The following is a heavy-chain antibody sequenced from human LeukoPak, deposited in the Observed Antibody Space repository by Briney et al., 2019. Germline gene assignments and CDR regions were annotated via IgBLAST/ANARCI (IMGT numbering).Heavy chain of an antibody. D-gene: IGHD6-19*01. Sequence: SETLSLTCAVYGGSFSGYYWSWIRQPPGKGLEWIGEINHSGSTNYNPSLKSRVTISVDTSKNQFSLKLSSVTAADTAVYCCARGLAAWGQGTLVTVSS. J-gene: IGHJ4*02. CDR3: ARGLAA. CDR2: INHSGST. CDR1: GGSFSGYY. V-gene: IGHV4-34*01.